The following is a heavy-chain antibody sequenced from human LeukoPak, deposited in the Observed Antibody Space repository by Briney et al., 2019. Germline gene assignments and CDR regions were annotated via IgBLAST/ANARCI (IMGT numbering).Heavy chain of an antibody. CDR2: MWDDGTNE. CDR1: GFNFGIYG. Sequence: GRSLRLSCTASGFNFGIYGMHWVRQAPGKGLEWVAVMWDDGTNEYYVESVKGRFTISRDNGKRTLYLQMNSLRAEDTAVYYCARDLYDVRGVIQNWFDPWGQGTLVTVSS. J-gene: IGHJ5*02. CDR3: ARDLYDVRGVIQNWFDP. D-gene: IGHD3-10*02. V-gene: IGHV3-33*01.